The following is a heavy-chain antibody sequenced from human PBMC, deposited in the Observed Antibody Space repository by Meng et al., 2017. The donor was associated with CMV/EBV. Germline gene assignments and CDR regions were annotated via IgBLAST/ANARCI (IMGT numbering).Heavy chain of an antibody. CDR1: GFTFSSYD. CDR2: IGTAGDT. V-gene: IGHV3-13*01. J-gene: IGHJ6*02. CDR3: AKDRGDYDSFYYGMDV. Sequence: GSLKISCAASGFTFSSYDMHWVRQATGKGLECVSAIGTAGDTYYPGSVKGRFTISRENAKNYLYLQMNSLRAGDTAVYYCAKDRGDYDSFYYGMDVWGQGTTVTVSS. D-gene: IGHD4-17*01.